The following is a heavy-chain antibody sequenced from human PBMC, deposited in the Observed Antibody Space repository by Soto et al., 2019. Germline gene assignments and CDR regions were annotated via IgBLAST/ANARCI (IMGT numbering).Heavy chain of an antibody. J-gene: IGHJ4*02. Sequence: GGSLRLSCAASGFTFTKYAMTWVRQAPGKGLEWVSSISKSGGDTYYADSVKGRFTISRGNSKNTLYLQMNGLRAEDTALYFCAKDTYSSSWYLWGQGTLVTVSS. CDR1: GFTFTKYA. D-gene: IGHD2-2*01. CDR3: AKDTYSSSWYL. V-gene: IGHV3-23*01. CDR2: ISKSGGDT.